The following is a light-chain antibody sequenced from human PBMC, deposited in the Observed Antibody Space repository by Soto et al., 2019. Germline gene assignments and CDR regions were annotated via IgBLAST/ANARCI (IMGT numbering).Light chain of an antibody. CDR1: QTLVHNDENPY. V-gene: IGKV2-24*01. J-gene: IGKJ1*01. CDR2: KVS. CDR3: MEATQSLRA. Sequence: DIVMTQTPLSSPVTLGQAASISCRPGQTLVHNDENPYLSWFQQRPGQPPRLPIYKVSERFYGVPDRFSGGGAGTDLTRTISRVEAGDVGVYYCMEATQSLRAFGQVTKVE.